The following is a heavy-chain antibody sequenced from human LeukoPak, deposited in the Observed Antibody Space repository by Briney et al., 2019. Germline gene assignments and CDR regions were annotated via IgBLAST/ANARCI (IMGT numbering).Heavy chain of an antibody. D-gene: IGHD4/OR15-4a*01. J-gene: IGHJ5*02. CDR2: VYYSGSI. CDR3: ARRDYAAWFDP. CDR1: GDSITSGAYY. V-gene: IGHV4-39*07. Sequence: SETLSLTCSVSGDSITSGAYYWAWLRQPPVKGLEWIGSVYYSGSIKYNPSLKGRVSISRDMSKNQFSLNLNSVNATDTAVYYCARRDYAAWFDPWGQGTLVTVSS.